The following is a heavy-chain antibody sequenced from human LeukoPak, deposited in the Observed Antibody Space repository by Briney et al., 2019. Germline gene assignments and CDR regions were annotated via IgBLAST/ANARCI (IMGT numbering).Heavy chain of an antibody. CDR2: ISAYNGNT. J-gene: IGHJ5*02. D-gene: IGHD6-13*01. CDR1: GYTFSSYG. Sequence: ASVKVSCKASGYTFSSYGISWVRQAPGQGLEWMGWISAYNGNTNYAQKLQGRVTMTTDTSTSTAYMELRSLRSDDTAVYYCARDRSKAAARNWFDPWGQGTLVTVSS. CDR3: ARDRSKAAARNWFDP. V-gene: IGHV1-18*01.